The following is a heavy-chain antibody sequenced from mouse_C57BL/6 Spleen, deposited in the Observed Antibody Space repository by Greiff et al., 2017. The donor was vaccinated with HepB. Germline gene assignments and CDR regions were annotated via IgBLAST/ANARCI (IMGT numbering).Heavy chain of an antibody. J-gene: IGHJ2*01. Sequence: EVQRVESGAELVRPGASVKLSCTASGFNIKDDYMHWVKQRPEQGLEWIGWIDPENGDTEYAAKFQGKATITADTSSNTAYLQLSSLTSEDTAVYYCTTWEGRYFDYWGQGTTLTVSS. CDR1: GFNIKDDY. D-gene: IGHD1-1*01. V-gene: IGHV14-4*01. CDR3: TTWEGRYFDY. CDR2: IDPENGDT.